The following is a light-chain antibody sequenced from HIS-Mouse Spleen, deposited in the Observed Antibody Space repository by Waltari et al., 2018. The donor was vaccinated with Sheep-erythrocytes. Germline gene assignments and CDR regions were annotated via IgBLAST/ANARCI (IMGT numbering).Light chain of an antibody. CDR2: QDS. V-gene: IGLV3-1*01. Sequence: SYGLTQPPSVSVSPGQTASITCSGAKLGDHYACWYQQKPGQSPVLVIYQDSKRPSGIPERFSGSNSGNTATLTISGTQAMDEADYYCQAWDSSTAVFGGGTKLTVL. J-gene: IGLJ2*01. CDR3: QAWDSSTAV. CDR1: KLGDHY.